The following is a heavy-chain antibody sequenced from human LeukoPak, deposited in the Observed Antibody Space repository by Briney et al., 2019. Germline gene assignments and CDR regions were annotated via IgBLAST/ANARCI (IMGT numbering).Heavy chain of an antibody. CDR2: ISPTGGST. D-gene: IGHD6-19*01. CDR3: ARSSSGWYELYYYGMDV. CDR1: GFAFSGYA. J-gene: IGHJ6*02. Sequence: HAGGSLRLSCSASGFAFSGYAMHWVRQAPGKGLQYVSAISPTGGSTYYADSVKGRFSISRDNSKNTLYLQMSSLRPEDTAVYYCARSSSGWYELYYYGMDVWGQGTTVTVSS. V-gene: IGHV3-64D*06.